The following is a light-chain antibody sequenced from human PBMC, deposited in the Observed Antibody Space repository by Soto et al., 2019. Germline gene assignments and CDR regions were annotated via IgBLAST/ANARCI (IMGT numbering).Light chain of an antibody. Sequence: IPLTQSPSSLSASVGDRVSITCRASQGISSYLAWYQQKPGKAPKLLIYAASTLQSGVPSRCSGSGSGTDFTLTISSLQPEDFATDYCQQLNSYPYTFGQGTKLESK. CDR1: QGISSY. J-gene: IGKJ2*01. V-gene: IGKV1-9*01. CDR3: QQLNSYPYT. CDR2: AAS.